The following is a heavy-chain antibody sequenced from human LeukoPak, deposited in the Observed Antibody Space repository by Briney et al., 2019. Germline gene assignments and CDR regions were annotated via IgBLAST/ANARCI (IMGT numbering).Heavy chain of an antibody. Sequence: GGSLRLSCAASGFTFSSYWMHWVRQAPGKGLEWVAVISYDGSNKYYADSVKGRFTISRDNSKNTLYLQMNSLRAEDTAVYYCAKRVVMGRFGEGYGMDVWGQGTTVTVSS. J-gene: IGHJ6*02. V-gene: IGHV3-30*18. CDR2: ISYDGSNK. CDR3: AKRVVMGRFGEGYGMDV. D-gene: IGHD3-10*01. CDR1: GFTFSSYW.